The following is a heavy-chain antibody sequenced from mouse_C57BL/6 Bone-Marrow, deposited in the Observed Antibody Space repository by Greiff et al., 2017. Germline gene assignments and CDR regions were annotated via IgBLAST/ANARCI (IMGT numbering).Heavy chain of an antibody. CDR1: GFTFSNYW. CDR2: IRLKSDNYAT. Sequence: EVQGVESGGGLVQPGGSMKLSCVASGFTFSNYWMNWVRQSPENGLEWVAQIRLKSDNYATHYAESVKGRFTISRDDSKSSVYLQMNNLRAEDTGIYYCTGDSGVAYWGQGTLVTVSA. CDR3: TGDSGVAY. V-gene: IGHV6-3*01. J-gene: IGHJ3*01.